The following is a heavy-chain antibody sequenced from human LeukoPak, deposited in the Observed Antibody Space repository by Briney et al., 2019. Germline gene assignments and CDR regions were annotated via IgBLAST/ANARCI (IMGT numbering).Heavy chain of an antibody. CDR1: GYTFTSYD. CDR2: MNPNSGNT. V-gene: IGHV1-8*01. D-gene: IGHD3-16*02. J-gene: IGHJ5*02. Sequence: ASVTVSCKASGYTFTSYDINWVRQATGQGLEWMGWMNPNSGNTGYAQKFQGRVTMTRNTSISTAYMELSSLRSEDTAVYYCARTHYDYVWGSYRFNWFDPWGQGTLVTVSS. CDR3: ARTHYDYVWGSYRFNWFDP.